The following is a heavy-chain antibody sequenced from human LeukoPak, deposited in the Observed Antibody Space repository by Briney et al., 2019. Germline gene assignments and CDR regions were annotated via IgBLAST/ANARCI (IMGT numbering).Heavy chain of an antibody. CDR3: AELGITMIGGV. V-gene: IGHV3-7*01. CDR1: GFTFRSYW. D-gene: IGHD3-10*02. CDR2: IKQDGSEK. Sequence: GGSLRLSCAASGFTFRSYWMSWVRQAPGQGLEWVANIKQDGSEKYYVDSVKGRFTISRDDAKNSLYLQMNSLRAEDTAVYYCAELGITMIGGVWGKGTTVTISS. J-gene: IGHJ6*04.